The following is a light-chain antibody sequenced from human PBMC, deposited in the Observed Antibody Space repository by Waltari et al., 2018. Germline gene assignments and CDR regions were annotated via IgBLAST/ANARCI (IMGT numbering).Light chain of an antibody. CDR2: GAS. CDR1: QSFCSSY. J-gene: IGKJ2*01. V-gene: IGKV3-20*01. Sequence: EIVLTQSPGTLSLSPGERATLSCRASQSFCSSYLAWYQQKPGQAPRLLIYGASSRATCIPDRFSGSGSGTDFTLTISRLEPEDFAVYYCQQYGSSPYTFGQGTKLEIK. CDR3: QQYGSSPYT.